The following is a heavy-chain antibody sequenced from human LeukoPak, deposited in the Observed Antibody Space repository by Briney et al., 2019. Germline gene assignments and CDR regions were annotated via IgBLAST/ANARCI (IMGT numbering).Heavy chain of an antibody. CDR3: AKDSCGGDCYSFDY. D-gene: IGHD2-21*02. CDR2: ISSSSYT. V-gene: IGHV3-11*06. Sequence: PGGSLRLSCAASGFTFSDYYMSWIRQAPGKGLEWVSYISSSSYTNYADSVKGRFTISRDNAKNSLYLQMNSLRAEDTAVYYCAKDSCGGDCYSFDYWGQGTLVTVSS. J-gene: IGHJ4*02. CDR1: GFTFSDYY.